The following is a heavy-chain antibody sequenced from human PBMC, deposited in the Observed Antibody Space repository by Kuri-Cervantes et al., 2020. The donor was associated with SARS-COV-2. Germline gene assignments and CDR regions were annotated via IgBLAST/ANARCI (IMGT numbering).Heavy chain of an antibody. CDR3: ATDKKEFLDF. CDR1: GYTFTSYG. Sequence: ASVKVSCKASGYTFTSYGISWVRQAPGQGLEWMGWVNTNNGHTNYAQRLKGRVTMTEDTSTDTAYMELSSLRSEDTAVYYCATDKKEFLDFWGQGTLVTVSS. D-gene: IGHD3-10*01. J-gene: IGHJ4*02. V-gene: IGHV1-18*01. CDR2: VNTNNGHT.